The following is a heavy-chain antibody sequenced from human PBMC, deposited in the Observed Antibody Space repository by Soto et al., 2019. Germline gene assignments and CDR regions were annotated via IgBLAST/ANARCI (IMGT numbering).Heavy chain of an antibody. J-gene: IGHJ4*02. V-gene: IGHV3-23*01. CDR2: ITSSGGST. CDR1: GFTLNTYP. Sequence: PGGSLRLSCAASGFTLNTYPMWWVRLASGKGLEWVSSITSSGGSTYYADSVKGRFTISRDNSQNTLYLQMNSLRAEDTALYYCARVCMEETTITKACYYWGQGTVVTISS. CDR3: ARVCMEETTITKACYY. D-gene: IGHD1-7*01.